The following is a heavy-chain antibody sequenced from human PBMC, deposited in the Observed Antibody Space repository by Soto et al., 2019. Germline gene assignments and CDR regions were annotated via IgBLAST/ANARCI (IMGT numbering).Heavy chain of an antibody. CDR2: ISYDGSNK. CDR1: GFTFSSYA. Sequence: QVQLVESGGGVVQPGRSLRLSCAASGFTFSSYAMHWVRQAPGKGLEWVAVISYDGSNKYYADSVKGRFTISRDNSKNTLYLQMNSLRAEDTAVYYCARGLLLDYYDSNHLFDYWGQGTLVTVSS. CDR3: ARGLLLDYYDSNHLFDY. V-gene: IGHV3-30-3*01. D-gene: IGHD3-22*01. J-gene: IGHJ4*02.